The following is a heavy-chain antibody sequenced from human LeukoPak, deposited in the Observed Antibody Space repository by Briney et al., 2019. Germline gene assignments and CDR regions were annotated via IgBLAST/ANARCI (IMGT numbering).Heavy chain of an antibody. J-gene: IGHJ6*04. Sequence: SETLSLTCAVSGYSISSGYYWGWIRQPPGKGLEWIGSIYHSGSAYYNPSLKSRVTISVDTSKNQFSLRLSSVTAADTAVYYCARWMGIESMTGRFNYYGMDVWGKGTTVTVSS. D-gene: IGHD1-20*01. V-gene: IGHV4-38-2*01. CDR3: ARWMGIESMTGRFNYYGMDV. CDR1: GYSISSGYY. CDR2: IYHSGSA.